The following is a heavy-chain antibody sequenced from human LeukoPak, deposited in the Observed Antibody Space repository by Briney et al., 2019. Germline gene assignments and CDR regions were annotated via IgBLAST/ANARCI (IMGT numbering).Heavy chain of an antibody. D-gene: IGHD4-17*01. CDR1: GFTFSSYA. CDR3: AREDYGDYV. J-gene: IGHJ4*02. V-gene: IGHV3-30*04. CDR2: ISYDGSNK. Sequence: GGSLRLSCAASGFTFSSYAMHWVRQAPGKGLEWVAVISYDGSNKYYADSVKGRFTISRDNSKNTLYLQMNSLRAEDTAVYYCAREDYGDYVWGQGTLVTVS.